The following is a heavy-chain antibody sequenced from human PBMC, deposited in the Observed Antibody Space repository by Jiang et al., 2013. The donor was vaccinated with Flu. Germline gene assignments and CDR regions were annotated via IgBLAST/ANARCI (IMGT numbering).Heavy chain of an antibody. Sequence: VQLVESGGGLVQPGRSLRLSCAAPGFTFDDYAMHWVRQAPGKGLEWVSGISWNSGSIGYADSVKGRFTISRDNAKNSLYLQMNSLRAEDTALYYCVAGAYYWGQGTLVTVSS. CDR2: ISWNSGSI. J-gene: IGHJ4*02. V-gene: IGHV3-9*01. CDR1: GFTFDDYA. D-gene: IGHD6-13*01. CDR3: VAGAYY.